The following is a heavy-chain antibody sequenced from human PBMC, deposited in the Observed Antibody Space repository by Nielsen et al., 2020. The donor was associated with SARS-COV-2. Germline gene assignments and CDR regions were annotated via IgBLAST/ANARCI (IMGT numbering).Heavy chain of an antibody. D-gene: IGHD3-9*01. V-gene: IGHV1-18*01. Sequence: ASVKVSCKASGYTFTSYGISWVRQAPGQGLEWMGWISAYNGNTNYAQKLQGRVTMTTDTSTSTAYMELRSLRSDDTAVYYCARAEFPFYDILTGYYQPNVYYGMDVWGQGTTVTVSS. J-gene: IGHJ6*02. CDR2: ISAYNGNT. CDR1: GYTFTSYG. CDR3: ARAEFPFYDILTGYYQPNVYYGMDV.